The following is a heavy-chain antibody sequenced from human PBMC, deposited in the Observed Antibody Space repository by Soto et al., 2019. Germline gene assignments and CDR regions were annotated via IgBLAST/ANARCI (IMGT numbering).Heavy chain of an antibody. CDR1: GFTFSSYW. Sequence: RGSLSLSCAASGFTFSSYWMHWVRQAPGKGLVWVSRINSDGSSTSYADSVKGRFTISRDNAKNTLYLQMNSLRAEDTAVYYCQRARYYYGMDFWGQGTTVSGYS. V-gene: IGHV3-74*01. CDR3: QRARYYYGMDF. CDR2: INSDGSST. J-gene: IGHJ6*02.